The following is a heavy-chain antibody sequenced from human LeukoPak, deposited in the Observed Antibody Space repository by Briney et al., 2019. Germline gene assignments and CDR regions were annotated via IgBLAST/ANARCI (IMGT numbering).Heavy chain of an antibody. CDR1: GGSFSSSSYY. CDR3: ARVEAVAGQSGWFNP. J-gene: IGHJ5*02. Sequence: SETLSLTCTVSGGSFSSSSYYWGWIRQPPGKGLEWIGSIYYSGSTYYNPSLKSRVTISEDTSKNQFSLKLTSVTAADTAVYFCARVEAVAGQSGWFNPWGQGTLVTVSS. D-gene: IGHD6-19*01. CDR2: IYYSGST. V-gene: IGHV4-39*07.